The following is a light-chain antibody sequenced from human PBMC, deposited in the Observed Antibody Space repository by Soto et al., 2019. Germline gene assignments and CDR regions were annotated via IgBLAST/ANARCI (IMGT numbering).Light chain of an antibody. V-gene: IGKV3-11*01. J-gene: IGKJ1*01. CDR1: QSVGDH. Sequence: EILLTQSPATLSLSPGERATLSCRASQSVGDHLAWYQQRPGQPPRLLIYDTSTRAAGMPARFIGSGSGTDFTLTISSLEPEDFAVYYCQQRTKWPVTFGQGTKVEIK. CDR2: DTS. CDR3: QQRTKWPVT.